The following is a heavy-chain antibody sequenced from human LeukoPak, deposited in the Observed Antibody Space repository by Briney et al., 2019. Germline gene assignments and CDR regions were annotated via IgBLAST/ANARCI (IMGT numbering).Heavy chain of an antibody. Sequence: NPSETLSLTCTVSGDSISGYYWTWIRQPPGKGLEWIGYIYYIGSTNYNPSLKSRLTISVDTSKNQFSLKLSSVTAADTAVYYCARLRGNYFPDYWAREPWSPSPQ. V-gene: IGHV4-59*01. J-gene: IGHJ4*02. D-gene: IGHD4-11*01. CDR1: GDSISGYY. CDR3: ARLRGNYFPDY. CDR2: IYYIGST.